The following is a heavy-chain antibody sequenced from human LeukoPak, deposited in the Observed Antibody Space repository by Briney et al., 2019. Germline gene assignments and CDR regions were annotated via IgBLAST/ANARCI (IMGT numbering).Heavy chain of an antibody. Sequence: SETLSLTCTVSGGSISSGSYYYSWIRQPAGKGLEWIGHIYYLGSTSYNPSLRSRVTISRDASKSQFSLTLTSVTAADTAVYYCAVTWNADRTFAPWGQGILVTVS. D-gene: IGHD1-1*01. CDR1: GGSISSGSYY. V-gene: IGHV4-61*10. CDR2: IYYLGST. CDR3: AVTWNADRTFAP. J-gene: IGHJ5*02.